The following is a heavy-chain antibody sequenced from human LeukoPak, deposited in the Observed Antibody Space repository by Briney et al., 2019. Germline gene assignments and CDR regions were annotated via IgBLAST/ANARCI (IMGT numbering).Heavy chain of an antibody. CDR2: INPNSGGT. J-gene: IGHJ4*02. CDR1: GYTFTGYY. CDR3: ARQVGEQLVETFDY. Sequence: GASVKVSCKASGYTFTGYYMHSVRQAPGQGLEWMGWINPNSGGTNYAQKFQGRDNMTRDTSISTAYMELSRLRSDDTAVYYCARQVGEQLVETFDYWGRGTLVTVSS. V-gene: IGHV1-2*02. D-gene: IGHD6-6*01.